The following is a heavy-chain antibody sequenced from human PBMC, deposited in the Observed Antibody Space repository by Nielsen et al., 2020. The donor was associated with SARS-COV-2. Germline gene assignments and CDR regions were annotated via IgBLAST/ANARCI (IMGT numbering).Heavy chain of an antibody. CDR1: GFTFSTYA. J-gene: IGHJ4*02. Sequence: GESLKISCAASGFTFSTYALSWVRQAPGKGLEWVSGISASGGGTYYTESVKGRFTISRDNSKDTLYVQMNRVRAEDTAVYYCVKGYNGYDLQYFDYWGQGTLVTVSS. CDR2: ISASGGGT. D-gene: IGHD5-12*01. V-gene: IGHV3-23*01. CDR3: VKGYNGYDLQYFDY.